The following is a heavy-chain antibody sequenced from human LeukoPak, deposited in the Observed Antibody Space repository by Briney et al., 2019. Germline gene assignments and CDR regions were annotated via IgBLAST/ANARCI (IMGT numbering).Heavy chain of an antibody. CDR1: GYSISRGYS. D-gene: IGHD6-13*01. CDR2: IYHSGST. J-gene: IGHJ6*03. V-gene: IGHV4-38-2*02. Sequence: SETLSLTCTVSGYSISRGYSWGWIRQPPGKGLEWIGNIYHSGSTYYNPSLKSRVTISVDTSKNQSSLKLSSVTAADTAVYYCARADYSSTWSHDYYYMDVWGKGTTVTVSS. CDR3: ARADYSSTWSHDYYYMDV.